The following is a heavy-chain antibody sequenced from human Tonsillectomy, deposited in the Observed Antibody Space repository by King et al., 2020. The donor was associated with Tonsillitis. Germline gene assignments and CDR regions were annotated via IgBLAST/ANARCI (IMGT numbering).Heavy chain of an antibody. J-gene: IGHJ3*02. CDR1: GFTFSSYS. D-gene: IGHD3-16*01. Sequence: DVQLVESGGGLVKPGGSLRLSCAASGFTFSSYSMNWVRQAPGKGLEWVSSISRSSSFRYHADSVKGRFTISRDNGKNSLYLQMNSLRAEDTAVYYCARDRLRANAFDIWGQGTMVTVSS. CDR3: ARDRLRANAFDI. V-gene: IGHV3-21*01. CDR2: ISRSSSFR.